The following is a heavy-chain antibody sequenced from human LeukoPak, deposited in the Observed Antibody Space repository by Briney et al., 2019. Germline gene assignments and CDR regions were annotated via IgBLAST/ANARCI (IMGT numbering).Heavy chain of an antibody. Sequence: ASVTVSCKASGYTFTGYYIHWVRQAPGQGLEWMGWIKPNTGGTDYAQKFQGRITMTRDTSINTAYLELSSLRSDDTAVYYCAKDRGANWYFDLWGRGTLVSVSS. CDR1: GYTFTGYY. V-gene: IGHV1-2*02. CDR2: IKPNTGGT. CDR3: AKDRGANWYFDL. J-gene: IGHJ2*01. D-gene: IGHD3-10*01.